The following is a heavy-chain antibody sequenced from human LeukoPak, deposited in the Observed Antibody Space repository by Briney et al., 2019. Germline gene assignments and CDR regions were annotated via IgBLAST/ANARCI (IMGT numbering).Heavy chain of an antibody. CDR1: GFTFSSYA. CDR2: ISGSGGST. V-gene: IGHV3-23*01. Sequence: PAGTLRLSCAASGFTFSSYAMSWVRQAPGKGLEWVSGISGSGGSTYADSVKGRFTISRDNSENMVYLQMNTLRAEDTAVYYCAKFDGGQLWSPSYYYYMDVWGKGTTVSVSS. CDR3: AKFDGGQLWSPSYYYYMDV. J-gene: IGHJ6*03. D-gene: IGHD5-18*01.